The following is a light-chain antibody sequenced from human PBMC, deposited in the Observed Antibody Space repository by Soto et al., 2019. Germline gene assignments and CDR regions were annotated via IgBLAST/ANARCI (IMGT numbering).Light chain of an antibody. Sequence: DIVMTQTPLSLSATPLHPASISCKSSQCLLNSDGKTYVYWYHQKPGQPPQLLISEVSNRFSGVPDRFSGSGSGTDFTLKISRVETEDVGVYYCMQSLHLPWTFGQGTKVDIK. CDR3: MQSLHLPWT. CDR1: QCLLNSDGKTY. J-gene: IGKJ1*01. V-gene: IGKV2D-29*01. CDR2: EVS.